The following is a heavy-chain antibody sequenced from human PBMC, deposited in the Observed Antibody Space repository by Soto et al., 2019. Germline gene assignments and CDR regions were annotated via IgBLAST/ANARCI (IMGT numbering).Heavy chain of an antibody. J-gene: IGHJ4*01. Sequence: GSLRVSCAAAGFTISRYALTCDRQPLGKGREWVSALSAGRGSTYYADSVRGQFTISRDNSKNTLYLQLNTLRAEDTAVYFCAKNVAMYTIRPFDTWGHGTVVTVSS. CDR3: AKNVAMYTIRPFDT. V-gene: IGHV3-23*01. D-gene: IGHD2-2*02. CDR2: LSAGRGST. CDR1: GFTISRYA.